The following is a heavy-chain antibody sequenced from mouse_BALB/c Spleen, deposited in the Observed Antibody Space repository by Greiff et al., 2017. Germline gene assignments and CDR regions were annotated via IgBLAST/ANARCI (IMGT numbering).Heavy chain of an antibody. CDR1: GYTFTDYA. J-gene: IGHJ2*01. CDR3: ARGGDGYYFDY. D-gene: IGHD3-3*01. V-gene: IGHV1S137*01. Sequence: VMLVESGAELVRPGVSVKISCKGSGYTFTDYAMHWVKQSHAKSLEWIGVISTYYGDASYNQKFKGKATMTVDKSSSTAYMELARLTSEDSAIYYCARGGDGYYFDYWGQGTTLTVSS. CDR2: ISTYYGDA.